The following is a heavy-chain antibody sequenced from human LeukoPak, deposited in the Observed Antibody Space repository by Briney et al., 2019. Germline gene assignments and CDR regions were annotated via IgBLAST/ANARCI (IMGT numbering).Heavy chain of an antibody. V-gene: IGHV1-69*04. CDR1: GGTFSSYA. Sequence: ASVKVSCKASGGTFSSYAISWVRQAPGQGLEWMGRTIPILGIANYAQRFQGRVTITADKSTSTAYMELSSLRSEDTAVYYCARDTEYYFDYWGQGTLVTVSS. J-gene: IGHJ4*02. CDR3: ARDTEYYFDY. CDR2: TIPILGIA.